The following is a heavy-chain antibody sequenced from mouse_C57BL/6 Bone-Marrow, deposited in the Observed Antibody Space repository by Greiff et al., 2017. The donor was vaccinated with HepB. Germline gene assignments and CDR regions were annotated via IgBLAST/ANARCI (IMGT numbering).Heavy chain of an antibody. Sequence: EVKLMESGGDLVKPGGSLKLSCAASGFTFSSYGMSWVRQTPDKRLEWVATISSGGSYTYYPDSVKGRFTISRDNAKNTLYLQMSSLKSEDTAMYYCARLYDYDADYWGQGTTLTVSS. J-gene: IGHJ2*01. V-gene: IGHV5-6*01. CDR3: ARLYDYDADY. CDR2: ISSGGSYT. CDR1: GFTFSSYG. D-gene: IGHD2-4*01.